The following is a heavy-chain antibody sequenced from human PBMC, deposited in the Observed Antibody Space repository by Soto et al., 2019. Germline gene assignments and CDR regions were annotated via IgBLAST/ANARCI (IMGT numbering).Heavy chain of an antibody. CDR3: TGGVLLWFGESQKTAFDY. D-gene: IGHD3-10*01. J-gene: IGHJ4*02. V-gene: IGHV3-49*03. CDR1: GFTFGDYA. CDR2: IRSKAYGGTT. Sequence: GGSLRLSCTASGFTFGDYAMSWFRQAPGKGLEWVGFIRSKAYGGTTEYAASVKGRFTISRDDSKSIAYLQKNSLKTEDTAVYYCTGGVLLWFGESQKTAFDYWGQGTLVTVSS.